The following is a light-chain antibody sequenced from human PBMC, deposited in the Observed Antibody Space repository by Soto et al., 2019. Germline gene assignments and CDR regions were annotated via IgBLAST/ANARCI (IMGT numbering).Light chain of an antibody. CDR3: QQLNSYTPIT. J-gene: IGKJ5*01. CDR2: AAS. V-gene: IGKV1-9*01. Sequence: IQLTQSPSSLSSPVGDIVTITCRSIQGISSYLAWYQQKPGKAPKLLIYAASTLQSGVPSRFSGSGSGTDFTITISSLQPEDFANYYCQQLNSYTPITFGQGTRMEIK. CDR1: QGISSY.